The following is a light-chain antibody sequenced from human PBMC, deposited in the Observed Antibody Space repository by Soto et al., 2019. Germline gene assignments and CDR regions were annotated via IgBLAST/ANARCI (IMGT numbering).Light chain of an antibody. V-gene: IGKV3-20*01. CDR2: GAS. Sequence: EIVLPQSPGTVSLSPGERATLSCRATQSVSSRNVAWYRQKPGQAPSLRIFGASNRATGIPERFSGSGSGTDFTLTISRLEPEDCAVYYCLRYGDSPPAYTFGQGTKLEIK. J-gene: IGKJ2*01. CDR1: QSVSSRN. CDR3: LRYGDSPPAYT.